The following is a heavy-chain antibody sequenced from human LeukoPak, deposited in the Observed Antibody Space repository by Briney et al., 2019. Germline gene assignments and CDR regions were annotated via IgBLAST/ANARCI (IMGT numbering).Heavy chain of an antibody. Sequence: GGSLRLSCSASGFILRSHAMHWVRQAPGKGLEYVSRVSDNGGSTYYADSVKGRFTISRDNSKNTLYLQMSSLRAVDTAVYYCVKDNEAGGSPFDRWGQGTLVTVSS. J-gene: IGHJ4*02. V-gene: IGHV3-64D*06. CDR3: VKDNEAGGSPFDR. D-gene: IGHD1-1*01. CDR1: GFILRSHA. CDR2: VSDNGGST.